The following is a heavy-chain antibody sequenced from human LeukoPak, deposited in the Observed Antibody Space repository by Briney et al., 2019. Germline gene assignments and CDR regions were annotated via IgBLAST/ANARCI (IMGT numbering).Heavy chain of an antibody. V-gene: IGHV1-18*03. D-gene: IGHD1-26*01. CDR2: ISAYNGNT. CDR3: ARDSGGSYYWFDP. CDR1: GYTFTSYA. Sequence: ASVKVSCKASGYTFTSYAISWVRQAPGQGLEWMGWISAYNGNTHYAQKVQDRVTMTTDTSTSTAYMELSSLRSEDMAVYYCARDSGGSYYWFDPWGQGTLVTVSS. J-gene: IGHJ5*02.